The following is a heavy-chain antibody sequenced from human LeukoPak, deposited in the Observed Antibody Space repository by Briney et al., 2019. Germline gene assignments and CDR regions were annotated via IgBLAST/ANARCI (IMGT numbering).Heavy chain of an antibody. J-gene: IGHJ6*02. CDR2: NYSGGST. CDR3: ARGRGYCSGGSCRYGMDV. V-gene: IGHV3-66*01. Sequence: PGGSLRLSCAASGFTVSSNYMSWVRQAPGKGLEWVSVNYSGGSTYYADSVKGRFTISRDNSKNTLYLQMNSLRAEDTAVYYCARGRGYCSGGSCRYGMDVWGQGTTVTVSS. CDR1: GFTVSSNY. D-gene: IGHD2-15*01.